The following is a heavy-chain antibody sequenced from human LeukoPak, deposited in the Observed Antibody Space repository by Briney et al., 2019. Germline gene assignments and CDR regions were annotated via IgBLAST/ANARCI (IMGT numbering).Heavy chain of an antibody. Sequence: GGSLRLSCAASGFTFSSYEMNWVRQAPGKGLEWVSYISSSGSTIYYADSVKGRFTISRDNAKNSLYLQMNSLRAEDTAVYYCARGSLGFGEFEYYMDVWGKGTTVTISS. D-gene: IGHD3-10*01. CDR1: GFTFSSYE. CDR2: ISSSGSTI. CDR3: ARGSLGFGEFEYYMDV. J-gene: IGHJ6*03. V-gene: IGHV3-48*03.